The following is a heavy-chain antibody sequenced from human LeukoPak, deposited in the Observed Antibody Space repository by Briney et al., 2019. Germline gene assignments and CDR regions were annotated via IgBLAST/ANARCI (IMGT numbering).Heavy chain of an antibody. D-gene: IGHD5-12*01. CDR2: ISSGSSYT. CDR3: ARNGYSGYDRLNWFDP. V-gene: IGHV3-11*03. J-gene: IGHJ5*02. CDR1: GFTFSDYY. Sequence: GGSLRLSCAASGFTFSDYYMTWIRQAPGKGLEWVSSISSGSSYTNYADSVKGRFTISRDNAKNSLYLQMNSLRVEDTAVYYCARNGYSGYDRLNWFDPWGQGTLVTVSS.